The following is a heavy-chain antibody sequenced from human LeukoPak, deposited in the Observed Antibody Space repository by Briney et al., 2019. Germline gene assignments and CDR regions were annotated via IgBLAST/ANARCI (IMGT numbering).Heavy chain of an antibody. V-gene: IGHV3-30-3*01. Sequence: GGSLRHSCAASGFTFSSYAMHWVRQAPGKGLEWVAIISYDGSNKYYADSVKGRFTISRDNSKNTLYLQMNSPRAEDTAVYYCARVTRMVVVVPAANELSYYYYYVDVWGKGTTVTVSS. CDR3: ARVTRMVVVVPAANELSYYYYYVDV. D-gene: IGHD2-2*01. J-gene: IGHJ6*03. CDR1: GFTFSSYA. CDR2: ISYDGSNK.